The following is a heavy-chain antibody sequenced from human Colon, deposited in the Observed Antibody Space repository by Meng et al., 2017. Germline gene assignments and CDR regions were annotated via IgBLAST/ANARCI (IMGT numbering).Heavy chain of an antibody. CDR3: ARCDVGLPFDY. V-gene: IGHV4-38-2*02. J-gene: IGHJ4*02. CDR2: ISDSGNT. Sequence: SETLCLTCTVSDYSISSSYYWCWVRQSPGQGLEYIGGISDSGNTYYNPSLKSRVTISKDKSKNQFSLGLSSVTAADTAIYYCARCDVGLPFDYWGPGTVVTVSS. D-gene: IGHD1-26*01. CDR1: DYSISSSYY.